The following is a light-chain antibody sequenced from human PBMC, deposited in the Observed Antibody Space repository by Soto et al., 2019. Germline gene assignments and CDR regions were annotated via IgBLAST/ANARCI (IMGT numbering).Light chain of an antibody. J-gene: IGLJ1*01. CDR2: EVS. Sequence: QSLLTNPASLSGSPGQSITISCTGTSSDVGGYNYVSWYQQHPGKAPKLMIYEVSNRPSGVSNRFSGSKSGNTASLTISGLQAEDEADYYCSSYTSSSTLLYVFGTGTKVTVL. CDR1: SSDVGGYNY. V-gene: IGLV2-14*01. CDR3: SSYTSSSTLLYV.